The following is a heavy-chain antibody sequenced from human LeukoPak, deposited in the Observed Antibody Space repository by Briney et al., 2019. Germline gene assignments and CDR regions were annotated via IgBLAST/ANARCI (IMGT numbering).Heavy chain of an antibody. J-gene: IGHJ4*02. Sequence: PGGSLRLSCAASGFIFSSYGMHWVRQAPGKGLEWVAFIRYDGRNKYYADSVKGRFTISRDNSKNTLYLQMNSLRAEDTAVYYCARDPSYDSSGSLLIDYWGQGTLVTVSS. V-gene: IGHV3-30*02. CDR3: ARDPSYDSSGSLLIDY. CDR2: IRYDGRNK. CDR1: GFIFSSYG. D-gene: IGHD3-22*01.